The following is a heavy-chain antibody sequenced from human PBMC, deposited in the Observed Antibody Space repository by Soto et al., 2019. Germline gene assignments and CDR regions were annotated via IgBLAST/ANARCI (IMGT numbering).Heavy chain of an antibody. CDR2: ISIYNGNT. Sequence: ASAKVSCKACGYTFTSYSLSWVRQAPGQGLEWMGWISIYNGNTNYAQKLQGRVTMTTDTSTSTAYMELRSLRSDDTAVYYCAKRRGYSNGEFDYWGQGTLVTVSS. J-gene: IGHJ4*02. CDR1: GYTFTSYS. CDR3: AKRRGYSNGEFDY. V-gene: IGHV1-18*01. D-gene: IGHD5-18*01.